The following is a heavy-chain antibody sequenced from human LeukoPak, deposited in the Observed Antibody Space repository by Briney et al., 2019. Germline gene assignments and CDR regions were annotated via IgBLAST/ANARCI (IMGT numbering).Heavy chain of an antibody. V-gene: IGHV4-59*08. Sequence: PSETLSLTCTVSGDSIGSYYWSWIRQPPGKGLEWIGYIYYTGSTNYNPSLKSRVSISVDTSKNQFYLRVKSVTAADTAVYYCARHRYGDVYYFDLWGPGTLVTVSS. D-gene: IGHD5-18*01. CDR2: IYYTGST. CDR1: GDSIGSYY. CDR3: ARHRYGDVYYFDL. J-gene: IGHJ4*02.